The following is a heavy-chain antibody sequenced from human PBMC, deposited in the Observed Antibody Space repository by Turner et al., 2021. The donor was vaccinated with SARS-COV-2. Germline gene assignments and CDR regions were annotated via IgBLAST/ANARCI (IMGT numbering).Heavy chain of an antibody. CDR1: GFTFSDYW. CDR3: VRHGSWNFDS. V-gene: IGHV3-7*01. CDR2: IKTDGISK. D-gene: IGHD1-1*01. Sequence: EVQLVESGGGLVQSGGSLRLSCAGSGFTFSDYWMGWVRQAPGKGLEWVANIKTDGISKYYVDSVKDRFTTSRDNAKNSLYLQMYSLRAEDTAVYYCVRHGSWNFDSWGQGTLVTVSS. J-gene: IGHJ5*01.